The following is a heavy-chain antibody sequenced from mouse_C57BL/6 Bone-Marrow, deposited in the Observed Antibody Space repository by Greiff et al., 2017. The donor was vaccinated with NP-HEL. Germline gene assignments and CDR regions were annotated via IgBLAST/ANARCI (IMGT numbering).Heavy chain of an antibody. D-gene: IGHD1-1*01. CDR3: AREGGSSFYAMDY. CDR1: GYTFTNYW. Sequence: VKLQESGAELVRPGTSVKMSCKASGYTFTNYWIGWAKQRPGHGLEWIGDIYPGGGYTNYNEKFKGKATLTADKSSSTAYMQFSSLTSEDSAIYYCAREGGSSFYAMDYWGQGTSVTVSS. V-gene: IGHV1-63*01. CDR2: IYPGGGYT. J-gene: IGHJ4*01.